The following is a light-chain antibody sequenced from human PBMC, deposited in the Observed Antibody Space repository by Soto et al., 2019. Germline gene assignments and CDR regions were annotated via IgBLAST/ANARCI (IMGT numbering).Light chain of an antibody. V-gene: IGKV3-11*01. CDR3: QQRSNWPFLT. Sequence: EIVLTQSPATLSLSPGERATLSCRASQSVSSYLTWYQQKPGQAPSLLIYDASSRATGIPARFSGSGSGTDFTLTISSLEPEDFAVYYCQQRSNWPFLTFGGGTKVEIK. J-gene: IGKJ4*01. CDR2: DAS. CDR1: QSVSSY.